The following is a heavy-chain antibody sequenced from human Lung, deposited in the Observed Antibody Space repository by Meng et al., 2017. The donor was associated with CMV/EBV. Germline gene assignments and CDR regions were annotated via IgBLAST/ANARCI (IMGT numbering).Heavy chain of an antibody. J-gene: IGHJ3*02. V-gene: IGHV3-23*01. CDR2: IRGSGGST. Sequence: GGSXRLXCAASGFTFSSYAMSWVRQAPGKGLEWVASIRGSGGSTYYADSVKGRFTISRDNSKNTLYLQMNSLRAEDTAVYYCAKVGVTAAVRDGAFDIWGQGXMVTVSS. D-gene: IGHD6-25*01. CDR3: AKVGVTAAVRDGAFDI. CDR1: GFTFSSYA.